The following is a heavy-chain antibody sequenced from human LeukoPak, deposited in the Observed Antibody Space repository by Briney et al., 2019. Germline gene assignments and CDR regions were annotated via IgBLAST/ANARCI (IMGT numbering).Heavy chain of an antibody. V-gene: IGHV4-34*01. CDR2: INHRGST. CDR3: ASSVGSTDY. D-gene: IGHD1-26*01. J-gene: IGHJ4*02. Sequence: PSEPLSLTCAVYGESLSKYYWTWIRQSPGKGLEWIGEINHRGSTNLNPSLKSRVTLSVDTFKHQFSLKLTSMTAADAAVYYCASSVGSTDYWGQGTLVTVSS. CDR1: GESLSKYY.